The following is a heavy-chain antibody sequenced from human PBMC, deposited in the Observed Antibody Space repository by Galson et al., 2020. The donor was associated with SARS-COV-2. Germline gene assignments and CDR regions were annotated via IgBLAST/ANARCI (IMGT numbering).Heavy chain of an antibody. V-gene: IGHV1-2*02. D-gene: IGHD3-9*01. J-gene: IGHJ5*02. CDR3: ARVFPATTPPIYDILSP. CDR2: INPNSGGT. CDR1: GYTFTGYY. Sequence: ASVNVSCKASGYTFTGYYMHWVRQAPGQGLEWMGWINPNSGGTNYAQKFQGRVTMTRDTSISTAYMELSRLRSDDTAVYYCARVFPATTPPIYDILSPWGQGTLVTVSS.